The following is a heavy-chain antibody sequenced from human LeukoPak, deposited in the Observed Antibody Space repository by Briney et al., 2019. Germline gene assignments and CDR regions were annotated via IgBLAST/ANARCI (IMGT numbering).Heavy chain of an antibody. CDR1: GYSFPNYW. Sequence: GESLKISCKGSGYSFPNYWIGWVRHMPGKGLDWMGNIYPADSDTRYSPSFQGQVTISADKSISSAYLQWSSLKASDTAMYYCARRKGDGYNSPFDYWGQGILVTVSS. CDR2: IYPADSDT. V-gene: IGHV5-51*01. D-gene: IGHD5-24*01. J-gene: IGHJ4*02. CDR3: ARRKGDGYNSPFDY.